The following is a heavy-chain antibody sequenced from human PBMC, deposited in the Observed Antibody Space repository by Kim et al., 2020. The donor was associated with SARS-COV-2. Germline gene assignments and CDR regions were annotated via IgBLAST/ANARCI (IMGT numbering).Heavy chain of an antibody. D-gene: IGHD2-21*02. Sequence: SETLSLTCTVSGGSISSSSYYWGWIRQPPGKGLEWIGSIYYSGSTYYNPSLKSRVTISVDTSKNQFSLKLSSVTAADTAVYYCATTYCGGDCYSYYWYFDLWGRGTLVTVSS. J-gene: IGHJ2*01. CDR2: IYYSGST. CDR1: GGSISSSSYY. V-gene: IGHV4-39*01. CDR3: ATTYCGGDCYSYYWYFDL.